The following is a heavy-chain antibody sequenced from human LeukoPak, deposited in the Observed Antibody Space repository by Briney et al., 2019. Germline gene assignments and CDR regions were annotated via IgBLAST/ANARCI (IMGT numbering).Heavy chain of an antibody. J-gene: IGHJ4*02. CDR3: ARDQVPGAAGNFDY. CDR2: IWYDGSNK. V-gene: IGHV3-33*01. CDR1: GFSFSSYG. Sequence: GGSLRLSCAASGFSFSSYGKHWVRQAPGRGLEWVAVIWYDGSNKYYADSVKGRFTISRDNSKNTLYLQMNSLRAEDTAVYYCARDQVPGAAGNFDYWGQGTLVTVSS. D-gene: IGHD6-13*01.